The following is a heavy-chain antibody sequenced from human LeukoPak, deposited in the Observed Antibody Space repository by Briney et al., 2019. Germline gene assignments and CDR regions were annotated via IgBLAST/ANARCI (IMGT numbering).Heavy chain of an antibody. V-gene: IGHV3-30*04. D-gene: IGHD4-11*01. CDR2: ISYDGSNK. CDR3: ARVEETATTAAIIRKYSYYYYYMDV. Sequence: GGSLRLSCAASGFIFSHYAMHWVRLAPGKGLEWVAVISYDGSNKYYADSVKGRFTISRGNSKNTLYLQMNSLRAEDTAVYYCARVEETATTAAIIRKYSYYYYYMDVWGKGNTVTVSS. J-gene: IGHJ6*03. CDR1: GFIFSHYA.